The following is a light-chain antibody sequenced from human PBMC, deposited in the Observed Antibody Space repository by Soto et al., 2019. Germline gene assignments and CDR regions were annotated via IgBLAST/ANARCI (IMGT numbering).Light chain of an antibody. CDR3: QTWGTGIRV. CDR1: SGHRNYA. Sequence: QPVLTQSPSASASLGASVTLTCTLSSGHRNYAIAWHQQQPEKGPRYLMKVNIDGSHNKGDGIPDRFSGSSSGAERYLTISSLQSVDEADYYCQTWGTGIRVFGGGTKLTVL. J-gene: IGLJ2*01. V-gene: IGLV4-69*01. CDR2: VNIDGSH.